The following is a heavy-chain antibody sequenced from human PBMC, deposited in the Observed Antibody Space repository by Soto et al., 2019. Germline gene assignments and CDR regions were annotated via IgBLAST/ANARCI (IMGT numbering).Heavy chain of an antibody. CDR1: GGSISSYY. CDR2: IYYSGST. CDR3: ARDFAYFDS. Sequence: SETLSLTCTVSGGSISSYYWSWIRQPPGRGLEWIGYIYYSGSTSYNPSLKSRVTISVDTSKNKFSLNLDSVAAADTAVYFCARDFAYFDSWGQGTQVTLSS. V-gene: IGHV4-59*01. D-gene: IGHD3-3*01. J-gene: IGHJ4*02.